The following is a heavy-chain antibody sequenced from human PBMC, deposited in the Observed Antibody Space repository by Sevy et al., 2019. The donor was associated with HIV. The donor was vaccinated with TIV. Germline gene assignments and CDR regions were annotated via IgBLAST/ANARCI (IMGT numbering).Heavy chain of an antibody. V-gene: IGHV4-38-2*01. CDR2: IYHSGST. Sequence: SENLSLTCAVSGYSISSGYYWGWIRQPPGKGLEWIGSIYHSGSTYYNPSLKSRVTISVDTSKNQFSLKLSSVTAADTAVSYCARQGNIVVVPADGGGWFDPWGQGTLVTVSS. CDR1: GYSISSGYY. CDR3: ARQGNIVVVPADGGGWFDP. J-gene: IGHJ5*02. D-gene: IGHD2-2*01.